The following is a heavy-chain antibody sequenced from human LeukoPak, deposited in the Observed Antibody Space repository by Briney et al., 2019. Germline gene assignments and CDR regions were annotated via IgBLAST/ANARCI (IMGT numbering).Heavy chain of an antibody. CDR1: GYTLTELS. Sequence: GASVKVSCKVSGYTLTELSMHWVRQAPGKGLEWMGGFDPEDGETIYAQKFQGRVTMTEDTSTDTAYMELSSLRSEDTAVYYCGTSYDSSGYYPYYWGQGTLVTVSS. D-gene: IGHD3-22*01. J-gene: IGHJ4*02. CDR3: GTSYDSSGYYPYY. V-gene: IGHV1-24*01. CDR2: FDPEDGET.